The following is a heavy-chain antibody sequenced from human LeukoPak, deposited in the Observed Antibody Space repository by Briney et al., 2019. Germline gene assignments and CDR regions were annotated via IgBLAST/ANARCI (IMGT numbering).Heavy chain of an antibody. V-gene: IGHV3-74*01. CDR2: IISDGSST. D-gene: IGHD4-17*01. CDR1: GFTFSGYW. CDR3: ARQIDYGFDN. Sequence: GGSLRLSCAAYGFTFSGYWVHWVRQAPGKGLVWVSRIISDGSSTYYADSVKGRFTISRDNAKNTLYLQMNSLRAEDTAVYYCARQIDYGFDNWGQGTLVTVSS. J-gene: IGHJ4*02.